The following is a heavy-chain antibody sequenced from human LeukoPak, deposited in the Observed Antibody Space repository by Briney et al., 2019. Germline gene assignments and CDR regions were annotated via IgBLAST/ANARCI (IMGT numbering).Heavy chain of an antibody. CDR2: IYYSGST. Sequence: SETLSLTCTVSGGSISSYYWSWIRQPPGKGLEWIGYIYYSGSTNYNPSLKSRVTISLDTSRNQFSLKLTSVTAADTAVYYCAREAGLIYFYYIDVWGKGTTVTVSS. J-gene: IGHJ6*03. V-gene: IGHV4-59*12. CDR1: GGSISSYY. D-gene: IGHD2-8*01. CDR3: AREAGLIYFYYIDV.